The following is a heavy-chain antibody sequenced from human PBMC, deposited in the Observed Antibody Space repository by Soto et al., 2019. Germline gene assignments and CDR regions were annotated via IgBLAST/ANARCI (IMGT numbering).Heavy chain of an antibody. CDR3: ARDKITGLFDY. Sequence: SETLSLTCAVYGGSFSGYYWTWIRQPPGTGLKWIGEINHSGSTNYNPSLKSRVTISVDTSKNQFSLKLTSLTAADTAVYYCARDKITGLFDYWGQGTLVTVSS. V-gene: IGHV4-34*01. D-gene: IGHD2-8*02. CDR1: GGSFSGYY. CDR2: INHSGST. J-gene: IGHJ4*02.